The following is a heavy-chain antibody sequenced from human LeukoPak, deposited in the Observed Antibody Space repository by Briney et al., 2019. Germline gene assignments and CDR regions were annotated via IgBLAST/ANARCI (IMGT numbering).Heavy chain of an antibody. D-gene: IGHD5-18*01. J-gene: IGHJ4*02. CDR1: GDSFSGYY. V-gene: IGHV4-34*01. CDR2: INHSGST. Sequence: SETLSLTCAVYGDSFSGYYWSWIRQPPGKGLEWIGEINHSGSTNYNPSLKSRVTISLDTPKNQFSLKLSSVTAADTAVYYCARGRLQLWSGRGYFDYWGQGTLVTVSS. CDR3: ARGRLQLWSGRGYFDY.